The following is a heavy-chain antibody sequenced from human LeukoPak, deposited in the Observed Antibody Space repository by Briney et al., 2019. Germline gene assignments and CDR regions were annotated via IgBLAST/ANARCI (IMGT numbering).Heavy chain of an antibody. J-gene: IGHJ3*02. CDR2: ISAGADVI. Sequence: GGSLRLSCEAAGFSFRDYPMGWVRRASGKRLEWVSGISAGADVIFYADPVKGRFTISRDNSKNTLYLQMNSLRAEDSAEYYCAKSLLTTATGTGRAFDIWGQGT. CDR3: AKSLLTTATGTGRAFDI. V-gene: IGHV3-23*01. D-gene: IGHD1-1*01. CDR1: GFSFRDYP.